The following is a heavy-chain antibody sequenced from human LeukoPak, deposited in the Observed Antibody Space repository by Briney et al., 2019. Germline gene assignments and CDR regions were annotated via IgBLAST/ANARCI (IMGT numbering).Heavy chain of an antibody. J-gene: IGHJ3*02. CDR1: GDSVSSNSAA. Sequence: SRTLSLTCAISGDSVSSNSAAWNWIRQSPSRGLEWLGRTYYRSKWYNDYAVSVKSRITINPDTSKNQFSLQLNSVTPEDTAVYYCAKGEQQLVRDAFDIWGQGTMVTVSS. CDR2: TYYRSKWYN. V-gene: IGHV6-1*01. D-gene: IGHD6-13*01. CDR3: AKGEQQLVRDAFDI.